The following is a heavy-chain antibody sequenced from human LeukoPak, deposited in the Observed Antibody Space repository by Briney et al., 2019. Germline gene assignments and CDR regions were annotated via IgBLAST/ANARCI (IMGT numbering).Heavy chain of an antibody. J-gene: IGHJ5*02. CDR1: GGTFSSYA. V-gene: IGHV1-69*05. D-gene: IGHD2-2*01. CDR3: ARMRYCSSTSCYRAGSNNWFVP. CDR2: IIPIFGTA. Sequence: SVKVSCKASGGTFSSYAISWVRQAPGQGLEWMGGIIPIFGTANYAQKFQGRVTITTDESTNTAYMELSSLRSEDTAVYYCARMRYCSSTSCYRAGSNNWFVPWGQGTLVTVSS.